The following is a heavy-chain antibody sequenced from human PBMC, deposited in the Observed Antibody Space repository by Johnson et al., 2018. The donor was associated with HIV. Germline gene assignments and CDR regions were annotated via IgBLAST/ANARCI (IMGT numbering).Heavy chain of an antibody. CDR1: GFTFSDYY. V-gene: IGHV3-11*04. CDR2: ITSSGRTT. CDR3: ASWGVGSSWNHDAFDI. Sequence: QVQLVESGGGLVKPGGSLRLSCAASGFTFSDYYMSWIRQAPGKGLEWVSYITSSGRTTYYADSVKGRFTISRDNSKNKLYLQMNSLRAEDTAVYYCASWGVGSSWNHDAFDIWGQGTMVTVSS. J-gene: IGHJ3*02. D-gene: IGHD6-13*01.